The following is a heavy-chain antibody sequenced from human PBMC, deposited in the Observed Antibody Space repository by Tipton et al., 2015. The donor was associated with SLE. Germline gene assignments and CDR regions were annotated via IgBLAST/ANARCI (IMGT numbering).Heavy chain of an antibody. V-gene: IGHV4-31*02. J-gene: IGHJ4*02. D-gene: IGHD3-3*01. Sequence: LSCTVSGGSISSGGYYWSWIRQHPGKGLEWIGYIYFSGSTNYNPSLKSRVTISVDTSKNQFSLKLSSVTAADTAVYYCARVRLINFWSGYCFDYWGQGTLVTVSA. CDR1: GGSISSGGYY. CDR2: IYFSGST. CDR3: ARVRLINFWSGYCFDY.